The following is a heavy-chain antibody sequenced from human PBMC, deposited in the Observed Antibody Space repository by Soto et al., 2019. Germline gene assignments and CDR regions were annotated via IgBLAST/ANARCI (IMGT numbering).Heavy chain of an antibody. J-gene: IGHJ5*02. Sequence: GASVKVSCKASGYTFTSYAMHWVRQAPGQRLEWMGWINAGNGNTKYSQKFKGRVTITRDTSASAAYMELSSLRSEDTAVYYCARSRYSSIAAWFDPWGQGTLVTVSS. CDR3: ARSRYSSIAAWFDP. D-gene: IGHD6-13*01. CDR1: GYTFTSYA. V-gene: IGHV1-3*01. CDR2: INAGNGNT.